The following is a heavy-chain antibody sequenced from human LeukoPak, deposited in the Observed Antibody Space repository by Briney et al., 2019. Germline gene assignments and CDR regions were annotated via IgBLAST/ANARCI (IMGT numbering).Heavy chain of an antibody. CDR1: GFTFSDNY. Sequence: GGSLRLSCAASGFTFSDNYMSWIRQAPGKGLEWVSYISSGGTTIYYADSVKGRFTISRDNAKKSLYLQMNSLTAGDTAVYYCARGPLTWFDPWGQGTLVTVSS. J-gene: IGHJ5*02. CDR2: ISSGGTTI. V-gene: IGHV3-11*01. CDR3: ARGPLTWFDP.